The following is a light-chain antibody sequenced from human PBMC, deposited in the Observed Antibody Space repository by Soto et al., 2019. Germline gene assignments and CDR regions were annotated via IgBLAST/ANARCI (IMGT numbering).Light chain of an antibody. J-gene: IGKJ5*01. CDR1: QSVSSY. CDR3: QKYNNWPRT. V-gene: IGKV3-15*01. CDR2: GAS. Sequence: EIVLTQSPATLSLSPGERATLSCRASQSVSSYLAWYQQKPGQAPRLLISGASTRANGIPARFSGSGSGTEFTLTISSLQSEDFAVYYCQKYNNWPRTFGQGTRLEI.